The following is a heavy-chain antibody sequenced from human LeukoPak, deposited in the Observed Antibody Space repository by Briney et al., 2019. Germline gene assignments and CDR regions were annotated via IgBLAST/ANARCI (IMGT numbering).Heavy chain of an antibody. D-gene: IGHD2-15*01. CDR2: ISSSGSTI. CDR1: GFTFSSYE. CDR3: ARGWCSGGSCYYPYFDY. Sequence: GGSLRLSCAASGFTFSSYEMNWVRQAPGKGLEWVSYISSSGSTIYYADSVKGRFTISRDNAKNSLYLQMNSLRAEDTAVYYCARGWCSGGSCYYPYFDYWGQGTLVTVSS. V-gene: IGHV3-48*03. J-gene: IGHJ4*02.